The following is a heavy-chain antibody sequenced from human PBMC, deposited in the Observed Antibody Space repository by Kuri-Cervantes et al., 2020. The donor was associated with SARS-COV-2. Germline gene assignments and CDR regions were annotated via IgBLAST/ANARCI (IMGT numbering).Heavy chain of an antibody. Sequence: SETLSLTCTVSGGSISSCSYYWGWIRQPPGKGLEWIGSIYYSGSTNYKPSLKSRVTISVDTSKNQFSLKLSSVTAADTAVYYCARSGYYSRGVTYYYMDVWDKGTTVTVSS. J-gene: IGHJ6*03. V-gene: IGHV4-39*01. CDR2: IYYSGST. CDR1: GGSISSCSYY. CDR3: ARSGYYSRGVTYYYMDV. D-gene: IGHD3-22*01.